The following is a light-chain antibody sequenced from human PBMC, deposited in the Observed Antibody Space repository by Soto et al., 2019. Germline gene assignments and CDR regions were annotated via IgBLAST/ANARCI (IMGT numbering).Light chain of an antibody. J-gene: IGKJ4*02. CDR2: GAS. CDR1: QIVLNNY. V-gene: IGKV3-20*01. CDR3: QQYGTPPTT. Sequence: IVLTKSPFALSLSPGERATLSCRASQIVLNNYLTWYQQKPGQAPKRLILGASFRATGIPDRFSGSGSGTDFTFTISRLEPEDTAVYYCQQYGTPPTTFGEGTKVDIK.